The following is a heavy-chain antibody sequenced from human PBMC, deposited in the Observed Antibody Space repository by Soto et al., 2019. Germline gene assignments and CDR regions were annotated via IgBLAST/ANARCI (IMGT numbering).Heavy chain of an antibody. CDR1: GFTFSSYA. V-gene: IGHV3-23*01. CDR3: ARPNYDFWSGPYYYYGMDV. D-gene: IGHD3-3*01. CDR2: ISGSGGST. J-gene: IGHJ6*02. Sequence: PGGSLRLSCAASGFTFSSYAMSWVRQAPGKGLEWVSAISGSGGSTYYADSVKGRFTISRDNSKNTLYLQMNSLRAEDTAVYYCARPNYDFWSGPYYYYGMDVWGQGTTVTVSS.